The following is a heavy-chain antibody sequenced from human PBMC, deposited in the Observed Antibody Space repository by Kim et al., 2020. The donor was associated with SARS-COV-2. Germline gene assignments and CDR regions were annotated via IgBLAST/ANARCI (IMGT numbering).Heavy chain of an antibody. V-gene: IGHV3-30*03. CDR3: AIRRDGYANFEF. J-gene: IGHJ4*02. CDR2: ISYDGSNK. D-gene: IGHD5-12*01. Sequence: GGSLRLSCAASGFSFSTNGMHWVRQVPGKGLEWVAFISYDGSNKYYADSVKGRFTISRDNSKNTLYLQMNNLRAEDTALYYCAIRRDGYANFEFWGQGTLVTVSS. CDR1: GFSFSTNG.